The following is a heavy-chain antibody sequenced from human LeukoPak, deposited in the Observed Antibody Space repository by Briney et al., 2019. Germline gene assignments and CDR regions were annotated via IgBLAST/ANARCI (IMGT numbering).Heavy chain of an antibody. CDR2: IYYSGST. D-gene: IGHD3-10*01. Sequence: SETLSLTCTVSGGSISSYYWSWIRQPPGKGLEWIGYIYYSGSTNYNPSLKSRVTISVDTSKNQFSLKLSSVTAADTAVYYCARGGSYYGSGDAFDIWGQGTMVTVSS. CDR3: ARGGSYYGSGDAFDI. J-gene: IGHJ3*02. CDR1: GGSISSYY. V-gene: IGHV4-59*01.